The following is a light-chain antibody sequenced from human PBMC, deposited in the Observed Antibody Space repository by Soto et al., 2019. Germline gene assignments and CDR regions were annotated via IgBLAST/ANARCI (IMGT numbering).Light chain of an antibody. CDR1: QSISSY. J-gene: IGKJ1*01. CDR2: AAS. V-gene: IGKV1-39*01. Sequence: DIQMTQSRSSLSASVGDRVTITCRASQSISSYLNWYQQKPGKAPKLLIYAASSLQSGVQSRFSGSGSGTDFTLTISSLHPEDFATYYWQQSYSTPETCGQGTKV. CDR3: QQSYSTPET.